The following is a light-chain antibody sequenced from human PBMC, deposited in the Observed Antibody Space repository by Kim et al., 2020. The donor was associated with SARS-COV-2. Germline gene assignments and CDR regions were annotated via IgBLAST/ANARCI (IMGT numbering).Light chain of an antibody. Sequence: QSALTQPPSASGSPGQSVTISCTGTSSDFGGYNYVSWYQQHPGKAPKLMIYDVSKRPSGVPDRFSGSKSGNTASLTVSGLQAEDEADYYCSSYAGRAFGGGTKLTFL. V-gene: IGLV2-8*01. CDR3: SSYAGRA. CDR1: SSDFGGYNY. CDR2: DVS. J-gene: IGLJ2*01.